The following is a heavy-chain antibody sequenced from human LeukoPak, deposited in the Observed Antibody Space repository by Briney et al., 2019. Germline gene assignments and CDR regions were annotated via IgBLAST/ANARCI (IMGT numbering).Heavy chain of an antibody. CDR2: IGPHSTFT. CDR3: VREGEGPLSKDFDY. CDR1: GFTFTDHY. Sequence: AASVKVSCKSSGFTFTDHYIHWVGQGPGQGLEWMGYIGPHSTFTSSPQEFQGRVTMTRDASMSTAYMELTRLTSDDTAVYYCVREGEGPLSKDFDYWGQGTLVTVSS. D-gene: IGHD2/OR15-2a*01. V-gene: IGHV1-2*02. J-gene: IGHJ4*02.